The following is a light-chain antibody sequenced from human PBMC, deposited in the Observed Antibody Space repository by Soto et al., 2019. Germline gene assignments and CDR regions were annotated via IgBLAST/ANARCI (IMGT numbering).Light chain of an antibody. CDR1: QSVSSSF. V-gene: IGKV3-20*01. CDR3: HQYGSSPAT. Sequence: EIVLAQSPGHMSLSPGARATLSCRASQSVSSSFLAWYQQKPGQAPRLLIYGASSRATGIPDRFSGSGSGTDFTLTISRLEPEDFAVYYCHQYGSSPATFGQGTKVDIK. J-gene: IGKJ1*01. CDR2: GAS.